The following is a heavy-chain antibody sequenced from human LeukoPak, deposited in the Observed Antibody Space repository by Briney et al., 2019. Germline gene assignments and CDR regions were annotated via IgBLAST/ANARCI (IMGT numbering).Heavy chain of an antibody. V-gene: IGHV3-74*01. CDR3: ASPGATSKFDY. CDR2: INSDGSST. Sequence: QSGGSLRLSCVASGFTFSSNWMHWVRHAPGKGLVWVSRINSDGSSTSYADSVKGRFTISRDNAKNTLYLQMNSLRAEDTAVYFCASPGATSKFDYWGQGTQVTVPS. D-gene: IGHD1-26*01. J-gene: IGHJ4*02. CDR1: GFTFSSNW.